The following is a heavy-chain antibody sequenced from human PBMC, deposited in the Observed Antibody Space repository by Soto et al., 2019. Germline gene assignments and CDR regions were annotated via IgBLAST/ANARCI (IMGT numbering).Heavy chain of an antibody. V-gene: IGHV4-31*03. D-gene: IGHD3-10*01. J-gene: IGHJ6*02. CDR1: GGSITSANFF. CDR2: IYHRGTT. Sequence: QVQLQESGPGLVKPPQTLSLTCTVSGGSITSANFFWAWIRQHPGKGLEWIGYIYHRGTTYYNPSRESRVTISIDKSQNQFSLTLTSVTAADTAIYFCARDRLSLIRGVPHYDGIDVWGQGTTVTVSS. CDR3: ARDRLSLIRGVPHYDGIDV.